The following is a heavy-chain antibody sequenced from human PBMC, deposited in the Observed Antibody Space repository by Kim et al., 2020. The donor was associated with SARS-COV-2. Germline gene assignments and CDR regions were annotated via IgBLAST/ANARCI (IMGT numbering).Heavy chain of an antibody. V-gene: IGHV3-7*01. CDR2: GSEK. Sequence: GSEKLYVDSVKGRFAISRDNAKNSLYLQMNSLRDEDTAIYYCATYRSLEYWGQGTLVTVSS. CDR3: ATYRSLEY. D-gene: IGHD6-19*01. J-gene: IGHJ4*02.